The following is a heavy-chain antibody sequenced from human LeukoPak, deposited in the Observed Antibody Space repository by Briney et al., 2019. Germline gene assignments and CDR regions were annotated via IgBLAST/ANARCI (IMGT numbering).Heavy chain of an antibody. Sequence: GGSLRLSCSASGFTFSSYAMSWVRQAPGKGLQWVSGISVSGGSTYYVDSVKGRFTISRDNSKNTLYLQMNSLRAEDTAIYYCATLPDYDSFYWGQGTLVTVSS. CDR1: GFTFSSYA. CDR2: ISVSGGST. CDR3: ATLPDYDSFY. J-gene: IGHJ4*02. D-gene: IGHD5-12*01. V-gene: IGHV3-23*01.